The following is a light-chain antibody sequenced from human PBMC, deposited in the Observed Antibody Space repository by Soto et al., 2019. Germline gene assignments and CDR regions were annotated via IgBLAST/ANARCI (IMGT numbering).Light chain of an antibody. V-gene: IGLV1-47*01. J-gene: IGLJ1*01. CDR3: AAWDDSLSAYV. CDR2: RNN. Sequence: QSVLTLPPSASGTPGQRVTISCSGSSSNIGSNYVYWYQQLPGTAPKLLIYRNNQRPSGVPDRFSGSKSGTSASLAISGLRSEDEADYYCAAWDDSLSAYVFGTGTKLTVL. CDR1: SSNIGSNY.